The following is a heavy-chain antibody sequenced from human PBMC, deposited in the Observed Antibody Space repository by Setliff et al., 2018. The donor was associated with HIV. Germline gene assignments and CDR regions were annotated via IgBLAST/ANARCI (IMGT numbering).Heavy chain of an antibody. CDR2: IYYDGSTNFNPAT. D-gene: IGHD3-9*01. Sequence: SETLSLTCTVSGGSINSYYWSWIRQPPGKGLEWIGYIYYDGSTNFNPATNYNPSLKSRVTISLDTSKNHFSLRLSSVTAADTAVYYCARDLRRNSDWFRFRPSDYWGQGTLVTVSS. CDR1: GGSINSYY. CDR3: ARDLRRNSDWFRFRPSDY. J-gene: IGHJ4*02. V-gene: IGHV4-59*12.